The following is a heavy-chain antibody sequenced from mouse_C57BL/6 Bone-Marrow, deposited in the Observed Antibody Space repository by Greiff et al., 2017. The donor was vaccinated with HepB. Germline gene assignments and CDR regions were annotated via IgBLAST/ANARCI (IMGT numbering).Heavy chain of an antibody. Sequence: QVQLQQSGAELARPGASVKLSCKASGYTFTSYGISWVKQRTGQGLEWIGEISPRSGNTYYNAKFKGKATLTADKSSSTAYMELRSLTSEDSAVYFCARRGPAWFAYWGQGTLVTVSA. CDR1: GYTFTSYG. J-gene: IGHJ3*01. CDR2: ISPRSGNT. CDR3: ARRGPAWFAY. V-gene: IGHV1-81*01.